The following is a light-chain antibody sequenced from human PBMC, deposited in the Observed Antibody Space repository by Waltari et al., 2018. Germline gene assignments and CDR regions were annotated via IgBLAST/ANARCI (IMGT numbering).Light chain of an antibody. CDR2: DVS. CDR1: SSDVGGYNY. Sequence: QSALTQPRSVSGSPGQSVTISCTGTSSDVGGYNYVSCYQQHPGKAPKLMIYDVSNRPSGVPDRFSGSKSGNTASLTISGLQAEDEADYYCCSYAGSYSPWVFGGGTKLTVL. CDR3: CSYAGSYSPWV. J-gene: IGLJ3*02. V-gene: IGLV2-11*01.